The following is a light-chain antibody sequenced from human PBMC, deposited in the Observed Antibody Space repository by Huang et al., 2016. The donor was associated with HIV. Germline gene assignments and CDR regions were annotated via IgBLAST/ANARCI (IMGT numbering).Light chain of an antibody. V-gene: IGKV1-39*01. CDR3: QQTYSSPLT. J-gene: IGKJ4*01. CDR2: GAS. Sequence: DIRMTQSPSFLSASVGDRVTITCRASQNINTYLNWYRQKPGKVPEALIYGASRVQSGFPSMFRGRASGTDFSLTINDLQYEDFATYYCQQTYSSPLTFGGGTKVDLK. CDR1: QNINTY.